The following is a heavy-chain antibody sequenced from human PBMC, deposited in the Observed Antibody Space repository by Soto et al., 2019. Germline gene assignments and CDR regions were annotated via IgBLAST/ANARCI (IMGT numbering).Heavy chain of an antibody. CDR3: ARGDYYDSSGNYWYFDL. CDR1: GGTFSSYT. D-gene: IGHD3-22*01. CDR2: IIPILGIA. V-gene: IGHV1-69*02. Sequence: QVQLVQSGAEVKKPGSSVKVSCKASGGTFSSYTISWVRQAPGQGLEWMGRIIPILGIANYAQKFQGRVTSTADKSKITGYMELSSPRSEGTGVYYCARGDYYDSSGNYWYFDLWGRGTLVTVSS. J-gene: IGHJ2*01.